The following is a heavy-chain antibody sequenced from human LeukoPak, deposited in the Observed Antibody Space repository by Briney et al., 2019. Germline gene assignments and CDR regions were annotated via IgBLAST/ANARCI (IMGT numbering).Heavy chain of an antibody. CDR2: IYHSGST. J-gene: IGHJ5*02. V-gene: IGHV4-4*02. Sequence: SETLSLTCAVSGGSISSSNWWSWVRQPPGKGLEWIGEIYHSGSTNYNPSLKSRVTISVDTSKNQFSLKLSSVTAADTAVYYCARGHYDILTGHPSWFDPWGQGTLVTVSS. D-gene: IGHD3-9*01. CDR3: ARGHYDILTGHPSWFDP. CDR1: GGSISSSNW.